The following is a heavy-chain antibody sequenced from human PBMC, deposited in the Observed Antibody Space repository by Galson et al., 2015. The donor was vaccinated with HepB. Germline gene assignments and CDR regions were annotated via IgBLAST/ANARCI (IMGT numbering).Heavy chain of an antibody. J-gene: IGHJ3*02. CDR1: GYTFTSYY. D-gene: IGHD5-12*01. V-gene: IGHV1-46*01. CDR2: INPSGGST. Sequence: SVKVSCKASGYTFTSYYMHWMRQAPGQGLEWMGIINPSGGSTSHAQKFQGIVTMTRDTSTSTVYMELSSLRSEDTAVYYCARDYEGAFDIWGQGTMVTVSS. CDR3: ARDYEGAFDI.